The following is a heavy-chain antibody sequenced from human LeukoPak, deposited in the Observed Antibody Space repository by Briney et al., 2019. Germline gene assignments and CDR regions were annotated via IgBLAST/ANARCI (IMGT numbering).Heavy chain of an antibody. CDR3: ARSFEYYDFWSGSFYGMGV. Sequence: GGSLRLSCAASGFTFSSYGMHWVRQAPGKGLEWVAVIWYDGSNKYYADSVKGRFTISRDNSKNTLYLQMNSLRAEDTAVYYCARSFEYYDFWSGSFYGMGVWGQGTTVTVSS. D-gene: IGHD3-3*01. CDR2: IWYDGSNK. J-gene: IGHJ6*02. V-gene: IGHV3-33*01. CDR1: GFTFSSYG.